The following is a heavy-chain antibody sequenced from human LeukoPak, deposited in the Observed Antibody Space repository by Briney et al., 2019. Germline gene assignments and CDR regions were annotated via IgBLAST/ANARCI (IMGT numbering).Heavy chain of an antibody. CDR3: AKPPNSYGPATDAFDI. CDR1: GFTFSSYA. D-gene: IGHD5-18*01. CDR2: ISGSGGST. Sequence: GGSLRLSCAASGFTFSSYAMSWVRQAPGKGLEWVSAISGSGGSTYYADSVKGRFTISRDNSKNTLYLQMNSLRAEDTAVYHCAKPPNSYGPATDAFDIWGQGTMVTVSS. V-gene: IGHV3-23*01. J-gene: IGHJ3*02.